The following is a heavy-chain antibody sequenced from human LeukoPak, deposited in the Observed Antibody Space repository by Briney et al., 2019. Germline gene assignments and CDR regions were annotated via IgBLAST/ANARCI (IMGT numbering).Heavy chain of an antibody. V-gene: IGHV4-4*07. J-gene: IGHJ2*01. CDR2: VHISGAT. Sequence: SSETLSLTCTVAGEYISSYYCSWIRQSAENGLEWIGRVHISGATHYNPSLQGRVTMSVDTSKNQFSLNLNSVTAADTAVYYCARDPGDTYHDWYFDLWGRGTVVTVSS. D-gene: IGHD4-17*01. CDR3: ARDPGDTYHDWYFDL. CDR1: GEYISSYY.